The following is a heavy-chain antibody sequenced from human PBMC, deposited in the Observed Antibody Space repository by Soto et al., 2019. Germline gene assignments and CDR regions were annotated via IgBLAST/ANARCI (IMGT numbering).Heavy chain of an antibody. Sequence: QVQLQQWGAGLLKPSETLSLTCAVYGGSVSGANYYWSWIRQPPGKGLEWIGEMSHSGGTHFNPSLKRRVTTSVDTSTNQFSLKMSSVTAADTALYYCARVERGTATTVVDAFDIWGPGTMVTVSS. CDR1: GGSVSGANYY. J-gene: IGHJ3*02. CDR3: ARVERGTATTVVDAFDI. CDR2: MSHSGGT. V-gene: IGHV4-34*01. D-gene: IGHD1-1*01.